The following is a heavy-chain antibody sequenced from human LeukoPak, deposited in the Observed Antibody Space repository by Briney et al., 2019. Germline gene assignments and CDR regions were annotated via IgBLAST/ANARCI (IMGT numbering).Heavy chain of an antibody. Sequence: SETLSLTCTVSGGSISSGGYYWSWIRQPPGKGLEWIGYIYHSGSTYYNPSLKSRVTISVDRSKNQFSLKLSSVTAADTAVYYCARDTNYDFWSGYYSRGRWGQGTLVTVSS. CDR2: IYHSGST. CDR3: ARDTNYDFWSGYYSRGR. CDR1: GGSISSGGYY. V-gene: IGHV4-30-2*01. J-gene: IGHJ1*01. D-gene: IGHD3-3*01.